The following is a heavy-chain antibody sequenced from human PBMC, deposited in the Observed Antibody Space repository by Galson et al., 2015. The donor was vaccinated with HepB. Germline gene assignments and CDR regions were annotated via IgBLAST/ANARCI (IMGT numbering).Heavy chain of an antibody. D-gene: IGHD2-15*01. CDR3: ARVGGTIYYYGVDV. CDR2: TYYRARWYS. J-gene: IGHJ6*02. CDR1: GDSVSNNNAA. V-gene: IGHV6-1*01. Sequence: CAISGDSVSNNNAAWYWIRQSPSRGLECLGRTYYRARWYSDYAVSVRRRLTINPDTSKNQFSLLLNSVTPEDSGVYYCARVGGTIYYYGVDVWGQGTTVTVSS.